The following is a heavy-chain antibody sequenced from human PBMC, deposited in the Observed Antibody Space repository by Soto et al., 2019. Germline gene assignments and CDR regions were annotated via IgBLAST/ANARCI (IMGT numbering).Heavy chain of an antibody. V-gene: IGHV1-24*01. CDR3: ASRSRRIRTPAEGSWFDP. CDR2: FDPEDGET. CDR1: GYTLTELS. J-gene: IGHJ5*02. D-gene: IGHD3-16*01. Sequence: ASVKVSCKVSGYTLTELSMHWVRQAPGKGLEWMGGFDPEDGETIYAQKFQGRVTMTEDTSTDTAYMELSSLRSEDTAVYYCASRSRRIRTPAEGSWFDPWGQGTLVTVSS.